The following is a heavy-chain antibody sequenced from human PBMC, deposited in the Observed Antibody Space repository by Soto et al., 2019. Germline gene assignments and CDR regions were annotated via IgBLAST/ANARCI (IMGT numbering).Heavy chain of an antibody. CDR1: GYSFTSYW. J-gene: IGHJ4*02. Sequence: GESLKISCKGSGYSFTSYWIGWVRQMPGKGLEWMGIIYPGDSDTRYSPSFQGQVTISADKSISTAYLQWSSLKASDTAMYYCATLPVEMATITPFFDYWGQGTLVTVSS. V-gene: IGHV5-51*01. CDR3: ATLPVEMATITPFFDY. D-gene: IGHD4-4*01. CDR2: IYPGDSDT.